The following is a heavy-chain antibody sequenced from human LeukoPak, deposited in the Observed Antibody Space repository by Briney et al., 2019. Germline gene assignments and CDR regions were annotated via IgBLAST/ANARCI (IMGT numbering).Heavy chain of an antibody. CDR2: IIPIFGTA. CDR3: ARDPWDTAMAN. CDR1: GYTFTGYY. D-gene: IGHD5-18*01. V-gene: IGHV1-69*06. J-gene: IGHJ4*02. Sequence: ASVKVSCKASGYTFTGYYMHWVRQAPGQGLEWVGGIIPIFGTANYAQKFQGRVTITADKSTSTAYMELSSLRSEDTAVYYCARDPWDTAMANWGQGTLVTVSS.